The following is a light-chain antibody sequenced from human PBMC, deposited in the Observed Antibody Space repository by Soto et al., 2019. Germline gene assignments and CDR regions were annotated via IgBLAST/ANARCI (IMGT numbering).Light chain of an antibody. CDR1: SSDIGGYNY. CDR3: SSYTSSTTLVL. CDR2: VVT. Sequence: QSALTQPASVSGFPGQSITISCTGTSSDIGGYNYVSWYQQLPGKAPKLMIYVVTNRPSGISNRFSGSKSGNTASLTISGLQAQDEADYYCSSYTSSTTLVLFGGGTQLTVL. J-gene: IGLJ2*01. V-gene: IGLV2-14*01.